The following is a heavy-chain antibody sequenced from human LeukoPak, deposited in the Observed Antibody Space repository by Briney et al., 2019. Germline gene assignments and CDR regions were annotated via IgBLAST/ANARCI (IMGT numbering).Heavy chain of an antibody. V-gene: IGHV1-24*01. J-gene: IGHJ5*02. Sequence: ASVKVSCKVSGYTLTELSMHWVRQAPGKGLEWMGGFDPEDGETIYAQKFQGGVTMTEDTSTDTAYMELSSLRAEDTAVYYCATAPLTMIVVGNWFDPWGQGTLVTVSS. CDR2: FDPEDGET. CDR1: GYTLTELS. CDR3: ATAPLTMIVVGNWFDP. D-gene: IGHD3-22*01.